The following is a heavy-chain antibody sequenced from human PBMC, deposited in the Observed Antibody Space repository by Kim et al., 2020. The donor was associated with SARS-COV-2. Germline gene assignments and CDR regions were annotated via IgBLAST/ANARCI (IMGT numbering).Heavy chain of an antibody. CDR2: MNPNSGNT. Sequence: ASVKVSCKASGYTFTSYDINWVRQATGQGLEWMGWMNPNSGNTGYAQKFQGRVTMTRNTSISTAYMGLRSLRSEDTALYYCATDESKQLVKSWGQGTLVTVSS. D-gene: IGHD6-13*01. V-gene: IGHV1-8*01. CDR3: ATDESKQLVKS. J-gene: IGHJ5*02. CDR1: GYTFTSYD.